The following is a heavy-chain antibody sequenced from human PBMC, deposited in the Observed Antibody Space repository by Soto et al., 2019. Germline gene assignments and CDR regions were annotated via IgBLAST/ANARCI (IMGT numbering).Heavy chain of an antibody. CDR1: GYTFTSYY. V-gene: IGHV1-46*01. CDR3: ARDLGKGRFNRPRWFDP. Sequence: GASVKVSCKASGYTFTSYYMHWVRQAPGQGLEWMGIINPSGGSTSYAQKFQGRVTMTRDTSTSTVYMELSSLRSEDTAVYYCARDLGKGRFNRPRWFDPWGQGTLVTVSS. D-gene: IGHD3-3*01. J-gene: IGHJ5*02. CDR2: INPSGGST.